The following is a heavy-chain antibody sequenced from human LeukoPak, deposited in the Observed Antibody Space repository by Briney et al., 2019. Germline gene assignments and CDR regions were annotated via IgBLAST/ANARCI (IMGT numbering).Heavy chain of an antibody. Sequence: SETLSLTCTVSGGSISGYYWTWIRQPSGKGLEWIGQIYYNGKADYNPSLESRITISVDTSKNKISLKLNSVTAADTAIYYCAKFGADYDMYVWGQGITVAVSS. CDR1: GGSISGYY. CDR3: AKFGADYDMYV. D-gene: IGHD3-16*01. CDR2: IYYNGKA. J-gene: IGHJ6*02. V-gene: IGHV4-59*01.